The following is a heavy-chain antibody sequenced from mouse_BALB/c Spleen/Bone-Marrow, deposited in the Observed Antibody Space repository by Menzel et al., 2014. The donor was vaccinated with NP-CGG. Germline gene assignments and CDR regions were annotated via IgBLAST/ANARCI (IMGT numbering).Heavy chain of an antibody. D-gene: IGHD2-14*01. J-gene: IGHJ3*01. V-gene: IGHV5-17*02. CDR1: GFTFSSFG. CDR2: IISGSNTI. Sequence: EVNVVESGGGLVQPGGSRKLSCAASGFTFSSFGMHWVRQAPEKGLEWVAYIISGSNTIYYADTVKGRFTISGDNPKNTLFLQMTSLRSEDTAMYYCARSRYDVGWFAYWGQGTLVTVSA. CDR3: ARSRYDVGWFAY.